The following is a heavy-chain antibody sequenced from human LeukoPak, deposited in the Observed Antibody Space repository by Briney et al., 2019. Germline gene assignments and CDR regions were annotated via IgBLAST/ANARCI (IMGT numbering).Heavy chain of an antibody. D-gene: IGHD3/OR15-3a*01. CDR1: GFTFSEHY. CDR2: TKTKADSYIT. Sequence: GGSLRLSCAASGFTFSEHYMDWVRQAPGKGLEWVGRTKTKADSYITEYAASVTGRFTISRDDSKSSLYLQMNSLKTEDTAVYYCVKDSPNWTFDYWGQGTLVPVSS. CDR3: VKDSPNWTFDY. V-gene: IGHV3-72*01. J-gene: IGHJ4*02.